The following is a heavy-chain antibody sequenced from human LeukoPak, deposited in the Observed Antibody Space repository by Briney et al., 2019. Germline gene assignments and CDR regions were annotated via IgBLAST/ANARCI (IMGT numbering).Heavy chain of an antibody. CDR2: INPSGGST. CDR3: ARDLSDSGSYYKGIDY. Sequence: ASVKVSCKASGYTFTSYYMHWVRQAPGQGLEWMGIINPSGGSTSYAQKFQGRVTMTRDTSTSTVYMELSSLKSDDTAVYYCARDLSDSGSYYKGIDYWGQGTLVTVSS. D-gene: IGHD3-10*01. J-gene: IGHJ4*02. CDR1: GYTFTSYY. V-gene: IGHV1-46*01.